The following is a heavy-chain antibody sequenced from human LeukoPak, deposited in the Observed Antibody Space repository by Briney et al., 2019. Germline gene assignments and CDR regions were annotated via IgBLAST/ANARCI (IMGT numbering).Heavy chain of an antibody. V-gene: IGHV3-49*04. CDR1: GFTFGDYA. CDR2: IRRKAHGGTT. J-gene: IGHJ4*02. Sequence: GGSLRLSCTTSGFTFGDYAMSWVRQAPGKGLEWVSFIRRKAHGGTTEYAASVKGRFSSSRDDSKSIAYLQMNSLKTEDAAVYFCTRVTYYYDNSGYFHFDSWGQGSLVTVSS. CDR3: TRVTYYYDNSGYFHFDS. D-gene: IGHD3-22*01.